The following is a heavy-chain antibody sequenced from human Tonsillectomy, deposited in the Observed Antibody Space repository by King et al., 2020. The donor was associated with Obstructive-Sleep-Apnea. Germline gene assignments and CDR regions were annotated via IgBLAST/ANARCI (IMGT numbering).Heavy chain of an antibody. CDR3: AEGNFRPAYVAFDI. D-gene: IGHD3-16*01. V-gene: IGHV3-21*01. CDR1: GFVFSSYS. Sequence: VQLVESGGGLVKPGGSLRLSCAASGFVFSSYSMNWVRQAPGKGLEWVSSISSRSSYIYYADSVKGRFSISRDNAKNSLVLQMNSLRAEDTAVYYCAEGNFRPAYVAFDIWGQGTMVTVSS. J-gene: IGHJ3*02. CDR2: ISSRSSYI.